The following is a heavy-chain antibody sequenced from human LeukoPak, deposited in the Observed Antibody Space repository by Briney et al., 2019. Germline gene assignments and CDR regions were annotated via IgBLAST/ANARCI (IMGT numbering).Heavy chain of an antibody. CDR1: GLTFSSYS. V-gene: IGHV3-21*01. CDR3: ARDRGYSYGPSYYFDY. D-gene: IGHD5-18*01. J-gene: IGHJ4*02. Sequence: PGGSLRLSCAASGLTFSSYSMNWVRQAPGKGLEWVSSISSSSSYIYYADSVKGRFTISRDNAKNSLYLQMNSLRAEDTAVYYCARDRGYSYGPSYYFDYWGQGTLVTVSS. CDR2: ISSSSSYI.